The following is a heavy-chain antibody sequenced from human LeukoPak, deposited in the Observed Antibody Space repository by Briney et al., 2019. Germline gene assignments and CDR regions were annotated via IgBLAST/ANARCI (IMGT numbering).Heavy chain of an antibody. V-gene: IGHV4-34*01. Sequence: SETLSLTCAIYGGSFSGYYWSWIRQPPGKGLEWIGEINHSGSTNYNPSLKSRVTISVDKSKNQVSLKLSSVTAADTAVYYCTRDGSGSRIPFDYWGQGTLVTVSS. J-gene: IGHJ4*02. CDR2: INHSGST. CDR3: TRDGSGSRIPFDY. CDR1: GGSFSGYY. D-gene: IGHD1-26*01.